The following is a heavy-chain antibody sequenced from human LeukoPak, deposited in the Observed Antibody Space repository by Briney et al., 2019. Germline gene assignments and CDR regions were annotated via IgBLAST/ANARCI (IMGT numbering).Heavy chain of an antibody. V-gene: IGHV4-34*01. D-gene: IGHD3-10*01. Sequence: SETLSLTCAVYGGSFSGYYWSWIRQPPGKGLEWIGEINHSGSTNYDPSLKSRVTISVDTSKNQFSLKLSSVTAADTAVYYCARTMVRGVTPFDYWGQGTLVTVSS. CDR3: ARTMVRGVTPFDY. CDR1: GGSFSGYY. J-gene: IGHJ4*02. CDR2: INHSGST.